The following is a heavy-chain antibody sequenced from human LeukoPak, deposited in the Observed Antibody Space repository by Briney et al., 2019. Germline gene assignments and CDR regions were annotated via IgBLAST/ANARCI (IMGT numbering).Heavy chain of an antibody. V-gene: IGHV4-59*01. CDR3: ARLDSSSYGHFDS. CDR2: IYYSGST. CDR1: GGSIGTYY. D-gene: IGHD3-22*01. J-gene: IGHJ4*02. Sequence: SETLSLTCTVSGGSIGTYYWSWIRQSPGKGLEWVGYIYYSGSTNYNPSLKSRVTISVDTSKNRFSLRLSSVTAADTAVYYCARLDSSSYGHFDSWGQGTLVTVSS.